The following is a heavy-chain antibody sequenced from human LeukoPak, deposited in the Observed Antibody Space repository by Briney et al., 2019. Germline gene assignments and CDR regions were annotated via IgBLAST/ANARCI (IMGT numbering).Heavy chain of an antibody. J-gene: IGHJ3*02. CDR1: GGSISSYY. CDR2: IYTSGST. D-gene: IGHD4-17*01. V-gene: IGHV4-4*07. Sequence: SETLSLTCTVSGGSISSYYWSRIRQPAGKGLVWIGRIYTSGSTNYNPSLKSRVTMSVDTSKNQFSLKLSSVTAADTAVYYCARDKSPDYGDYLSTPDAFDIWGQGTMVTVSS. CDR3: ARDKSPDYGDYLSTPDAFDI.